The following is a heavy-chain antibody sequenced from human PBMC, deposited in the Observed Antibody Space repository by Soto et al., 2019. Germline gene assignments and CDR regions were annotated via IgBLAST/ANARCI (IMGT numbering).Heavy chain of an antibody. Sequence: EVHLVESGGGLVQPGGSLRLSCTASGFIFSNYWIHWVRQAPGKGLVWVSRINNDGSSTDYVDSVKGRFTISRDNAKNTLYLKMNSLRAEDTAVYYCAKRDVGAGYHHWGQGTLVTVSS. CDR1: GFIFSNYW. V-gene: IGHV3-74*01. CDR2: INNDGSST. J-gene: IGHJ1*01. CDR3: AKRDVGAGYHH. D-gene: IGHD2-2*01.